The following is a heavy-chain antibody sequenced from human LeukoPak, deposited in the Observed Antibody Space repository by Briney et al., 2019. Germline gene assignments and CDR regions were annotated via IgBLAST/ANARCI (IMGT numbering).Heavy chain of an antibody. CDR3: ARDRVFEGAIGDY. Sequence: SETLSLTCAVYGGSFSCYYWGWIRQPPGKGLEWIGSIYYSGSTYYNPSLKSRVTISIDTSKKQFSLTLSSVTAADTAVYYCARDRVFEGAIGDYWGPGILVTVSS. CDR1: GGSFSCYY. CDR2: IYYSGST. V-gene: IGHV4-39*07. D-gene: IGHD3-3*01. J-gene: IGHJ4*02.